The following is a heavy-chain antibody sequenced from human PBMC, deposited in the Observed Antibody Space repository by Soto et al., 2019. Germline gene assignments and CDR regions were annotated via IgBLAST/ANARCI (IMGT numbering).Heavy chain of an antibody. Sequence: QVQLVQSGAEVKKPGSSVKVSCKASGGTFSSYAISWVRQAPGQGLEWMGGIIPIFGTANYAQKFQGRVTITEDESTRTAYLVLGSLSSEETAVYYCGRDGPGTGTTFGYWGQGTLVTVSS. J-gene: IGHJ4*02. CDR3: GRDGPGTGTTFGY. CDR2: IIPIFGTA. CDR1: GGTFSSYA. D-gene: IGHD4-17*01. V-gene: IGHV1-69*12.